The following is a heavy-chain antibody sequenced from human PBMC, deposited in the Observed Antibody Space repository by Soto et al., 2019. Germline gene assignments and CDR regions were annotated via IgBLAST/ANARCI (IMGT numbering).Heavy chain of an antibody. CDR3: ASQVLRYFDWLLGHFDY. D-gene: IGHD3-9*01. CDR1: GGSISSSSYY. J-gene: IGHJ4*02. V-gene: IGHV4-39*01. Sequence: SETLSLTCTVSGGSISSSSYYWGWIRQPPGKGLEWIGSIYYSGSTYYNPSLKSRVTISVDTSKNQFSLKLSSVTAADTAVYYCASQVLRYFDWLLGHFDYWGQGTLVTVSS. CDR2: IYYSGST.